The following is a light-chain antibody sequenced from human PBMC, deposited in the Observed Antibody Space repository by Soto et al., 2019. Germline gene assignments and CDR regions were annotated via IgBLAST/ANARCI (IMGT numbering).Light chain of an antibody. CDR1: QTINNNY. V-gene: IGKV3-20*01. J-gene: IGKJ3*01. Sequence: EIVLTQSPGTLSLSPGERATLSCRASQTINNNYLAWYQQKAGQAPRLLIYGASTRATGIPDRFSGSGSGTDFSLTISRLEPEDFAVYYCQQFGGSPLFTFGPGTKV. CDR3: QQFGGSPLFT. CDR2: GAS.